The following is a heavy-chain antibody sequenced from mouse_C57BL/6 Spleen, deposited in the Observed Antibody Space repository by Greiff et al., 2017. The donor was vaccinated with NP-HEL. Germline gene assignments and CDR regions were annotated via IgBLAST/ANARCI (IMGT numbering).Heavy chain of an antibody. CDR2: IYPGSGST. CDR3: ARRGLYYEYTYFDY. D-gene: IGHD2-4*01. J-gene: IGHJ2*01. Sequence: QVQLQQPGAELVKPGASVKMSCKASGYTFSSYWITWVKQRPGQGLEWIGDIYPGSGSTNYNEKFKSKATLTVDTSSSTAYMQLSSLTSKDSAVYYCARRGLYYEYTYFDYWGQGTTLTVSS. V-gene: IGHV1-55*01. CDR1: GYTFSSYW.